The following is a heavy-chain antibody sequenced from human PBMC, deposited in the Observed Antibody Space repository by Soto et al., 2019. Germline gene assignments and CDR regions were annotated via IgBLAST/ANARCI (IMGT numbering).Heavy chain of an antibody. D-gene: IGHD3-9*01. CDR2: INWKGGST. CDR3: TRGAYDDILTGKITAFDI. Sequence: EVQLVESGGGVVRPGGSLRLSCAASGFTFDDYGMSWVRQAPGKGLEWVSGINWKGGSTSYADSVKGRFTISRDNAKNSLYLQMNSLRAEDTALYYCTRGAYDDILTGKITAFDIWGQGTMVTVSS. V-gene: IGHV3-20*04. CDR1: GFTFDDYG. J-gene: IGHJ3*02.